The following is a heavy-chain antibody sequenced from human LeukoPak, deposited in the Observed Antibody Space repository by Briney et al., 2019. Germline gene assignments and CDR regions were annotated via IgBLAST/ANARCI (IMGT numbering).Heavy chain of an antibody. CDR3: AKDLDRIAAARNYYYYMDV. Sequence: ASVKVSCKASGYTFTSYGISWVRQAPGKGLEWVSAISGSGGSTYYADSVKGRFTISRDNSKNTLYLQMNSLRAEDTAVYYCAKDLDRIAAARNYYYYMDVWGKGTTVTVSS. V-gene: IGHV3-23*01. CDR2: ISGSGGST. J-gene: IGHJ6*03. D-gene: IGHD6-13*01. CDR1: GYTFTSYG.